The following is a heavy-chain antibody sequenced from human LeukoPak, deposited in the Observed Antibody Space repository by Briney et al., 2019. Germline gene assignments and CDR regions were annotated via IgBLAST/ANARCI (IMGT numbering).Heavy chain of an antibody. D-gene: IGHD6-19*01. CDR2: ISGSGAT. CDR1: GFTFSTSA. V-gene: IGHV3-23*01. J-gene: IGHJ4*02. Sequence: PGGSLRLSCAASGFTFSTSAMTWVRQAPGKGLEWVSGISGSGATDYADSVKGRFTISRDNAKNSLYLQMNSLRAEDTAVYYCARPLSSGGYWGQGTLVTVSS. CDR3: ARPLSSGGY.